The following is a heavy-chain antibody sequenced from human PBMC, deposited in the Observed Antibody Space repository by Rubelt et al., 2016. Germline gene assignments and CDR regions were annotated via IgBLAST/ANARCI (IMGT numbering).Heavy chain of an antibody. CDR2: IHYSGST. CDR3: AMAYGDYLYYFDF. D-gene: IGHD4-17*01. Sequence: QVQLQQWGAGLLKPSETLSLTCAVYGGSFSGYYWSWIRQSPGKGLEWIGYIHYSGSTNYNPSLKSRVTMSGDTSKNQFSLKFNSVTAADTAVYYCAMAYGDYLYYFDFWGQGTLVTVSS. CDR1: GGSFSGYY. J-gene: IGHJ4*02. V-gene: IGHV4-34*02.